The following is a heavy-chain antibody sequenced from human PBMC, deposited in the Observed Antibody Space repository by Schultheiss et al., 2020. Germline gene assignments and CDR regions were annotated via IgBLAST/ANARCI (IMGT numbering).Heavy chain of an antibody. J-gene: IGHJ6*02. CDR1: GFTFSSYW. CDR3: ARDALGLELDYYYGMDV. V-gene: IGHV3-74*01. Sequence: GGSLRLSCAASGFTFSSYWMHWVRQAPGKGLVWVSRINSDGSSTSYADSVKGRFTISRDNAKNTLYLQMNSLRAEDTAVYYCARDALGLELDYYYGMDVWGQGTTVTVSS. CDR2: INSDGSST. D-gene: IGHD1-7*01.